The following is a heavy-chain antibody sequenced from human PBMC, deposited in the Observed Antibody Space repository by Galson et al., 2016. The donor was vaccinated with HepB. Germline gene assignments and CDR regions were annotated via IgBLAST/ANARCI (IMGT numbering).Heavy chain of an antibody. V-gene: IGHV3-7*03. D-gene: IGHD5-18*01. CDR3: ARTGDTYGYYYYYGMDV. CDR2: IKRDGSEK. Sequence: SLRLSCAASGFTFSNYWMYWVRQAPGKGLEWVANIKRDGSEKLYVDSVKGRFTISRDNAKNSLYLQMNSLRAEDTAVYYCARTGDTYGYYYYYGMDVWGQGTTVTVSS. J-gene: IGHJ6*02. CDR1: GFTFSNYW.